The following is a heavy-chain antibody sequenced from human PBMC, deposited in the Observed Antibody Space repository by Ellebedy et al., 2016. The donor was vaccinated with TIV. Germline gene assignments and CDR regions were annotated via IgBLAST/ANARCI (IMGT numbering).Heavy chain of an antibody. V-gene: IGHV3-30*01. CDR3: ARDRIVATLDY. CDR1: GFTFSSYA. CDR2: ISYDGSNK. D-gene: IGHD2/OR15-2a*01. Sequence: PGGSLRLSCAASGFTFSSYAMHWVRQAPGKGLEWVAVISYDGSNKYYADSVKGRFTISRDNSKNTLYLQMNSLRAEDTAVYYCARDRIVATLDYWGQGTLVTVSS. J-gene: IGHJ4*02.